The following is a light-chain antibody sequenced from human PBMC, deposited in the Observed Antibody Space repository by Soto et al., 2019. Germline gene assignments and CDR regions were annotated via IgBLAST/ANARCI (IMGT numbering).Light chain of an antibody. CDR2: GAS. Sequence: EIVLTQSPGTLSLSPGERATLSCRASQSVSSSYLAWYRHKPGQAPRQLIYGASSRATGITDRFSGSGSGTDFTLTSTRLEPEDFAVYYWQHYRPSFGGGTRVEIK. CDR1: QSVSSSY. V-gene: IGKV3-20*01. J-gene: IGKJ4*01. CDR3: QHYRPS.